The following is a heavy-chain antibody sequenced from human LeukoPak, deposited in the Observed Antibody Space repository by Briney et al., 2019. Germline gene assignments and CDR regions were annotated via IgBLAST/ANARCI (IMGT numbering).Heavy chain of an antibody. CDR3: ARVHICSGGSCIRNQNKNWFDP. Sequence: PSETLSLTCAVYGGSFSGYYWSWIRQPPVKGLEWIGEINHSGSTNYNPSLKSRVTISVDTSKNQFSLKLSSVTAADTAVYYCARVHICSGGSCIRNQNKNWFDPWGQGTLVTVSS. J-gene: IGHJ5*02. D-gene: IGHD2-15*01. CDR2: INHSGST. CDR1: GGSFSGYY. V-gene: IGHV4-34*01.